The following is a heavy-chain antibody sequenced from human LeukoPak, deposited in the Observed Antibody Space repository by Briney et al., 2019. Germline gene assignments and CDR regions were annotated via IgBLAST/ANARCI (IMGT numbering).Heavy chain of an antibody. Sequence: SETLSLTCTVSGGSISSYYWSWIRQPPGKGLEWIGYIYYSGSTEYNPSLTSRVTISVDTSKNQFSLNLSSVTAADTAVYYCARADMATNPFDYWGQGTLVTVSP. V-gene: IGHV4-59*01. J-gene: IGHJ4*02. CDR3: ARADMATNPFDY. CDR2: IYYSGST. CDR1: GGSISSYY. D-gene: IGHD5-24*01.